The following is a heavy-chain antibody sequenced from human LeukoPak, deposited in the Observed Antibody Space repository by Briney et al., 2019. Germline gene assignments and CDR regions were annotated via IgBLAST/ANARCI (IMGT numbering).Heavy chain of an antibody. CDR2: ISSDGSNE. D-gene: IGHD4-17*01. V-gene: IGHV3-30*18. CDR1: GFTLSSHW. Sequence: GGSLRLSCEVSGFTLSSHWMHWVRQAPGKGLEWVAVISSDGSNEYSADSVKGRFTISRDNSKNTLSLQMNSLRAEDTAVYYCAKDPHTVTAFDIWGQGTMVTVSS. CDR3: AKDPHTVTAFDI. J-gene: IGHJ3*02.